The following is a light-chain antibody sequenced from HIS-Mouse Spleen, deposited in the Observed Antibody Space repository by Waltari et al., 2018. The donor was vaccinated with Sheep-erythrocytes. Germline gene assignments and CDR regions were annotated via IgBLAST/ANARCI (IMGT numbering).Light chain of an antibody. CDR2: EVS. J-gene: IGLJ3*02. CDR1: SSDVGGSHS. Sequence: QSALTQPPSASGSPGQSVTISCTGTSSDVGGSHSVSWYQQHPGKAPKLMIYEVSKRPSGVPDRFSGSKSGNTASLTVSGLQAEDEADYYCSSYAGSNNWVFGGGTKLTVL. V-gene: IGLV2-8*01. CDR3: SSYAGSNNWV.